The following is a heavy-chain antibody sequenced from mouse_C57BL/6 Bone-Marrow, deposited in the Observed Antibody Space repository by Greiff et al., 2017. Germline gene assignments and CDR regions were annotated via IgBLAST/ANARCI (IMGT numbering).Heavy chain of an antibody. CDR3: TRSGYYSNLFAY. Sequence: VQLQQSGTVLARPGASVKMSCKTSGYTFTSYWMHWVKQRPGQGLEWIGAIYPGNSDTSYNQKFKGKAKLTAVTSASTAYMELSSLTNEDSAVYYCTRSGYYSNLFAYWGQGTLVTVSA. D-gene: IGHD2-5*01. CDR1: GYTFTSYW. J-gene: IGHJ3*01. V-gene: IGHV1-5*01. CDR2: IYPGNSDT.